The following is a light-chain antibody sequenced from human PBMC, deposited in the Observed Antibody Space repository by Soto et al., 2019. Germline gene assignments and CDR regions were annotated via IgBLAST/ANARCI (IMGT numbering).Light chain of an antibody. Sequence: DVVMTQTPLSLSVAPVQPASVSCKASRSLLHITGETFLFWYLQKPGQSPQLLIYEVSTRVSGVPDRFSGSGSGTDFILEISRVETDDVGIYYCMQSTQLPPTFGQGTRLEIK. J-gene: IGKJ5*01. CDR2: EVS. CDR1: RSLLHITGETF. V-gene: IGKV2D-29*02. CDR3: MQSTQLPPT.